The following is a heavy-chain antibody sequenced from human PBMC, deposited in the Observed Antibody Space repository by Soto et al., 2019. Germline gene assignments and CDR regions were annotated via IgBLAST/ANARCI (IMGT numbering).Heavy chain of an antibody. V-gene: IGHV4-34*01. CDR2: INHSGTT. CDR1: GGSFSGYQ. CDR3: ARGWRFDP. D-gene: IGHD1-1*01. J-gene: IGHJ5*02. Sequence: SETLSLTCGVYGGSFSGYQWNWIRQSPGQGLEWIGEINHSGTTKYNPSLESRINLSVDTSKKQISLKMFSVTAADTAIYYCARGWRFDPWGQGTQVTVSS.